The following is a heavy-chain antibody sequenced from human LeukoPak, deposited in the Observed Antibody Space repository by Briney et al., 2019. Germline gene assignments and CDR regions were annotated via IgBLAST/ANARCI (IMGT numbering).Heavy chain of an antibody. D-gene: IGHD6-13*01. CDR1: GGSIKSRSYF. CDR3: ARHGSGSSGSWYDY. CDR2: IYYSGIT. Sequence: PSETLSLTCTVSGGSIKSRSYFWGWIRQPPGKGPEWIGSIYYSGITYNNPSLKTRVTISVDTSKNQFSLKLSSVTAADTAVYYCARHGSGSSGSWYDYWGQGSLVTVSS. V-gene: IGHV4-39*01. J-gene: IGHJ4*02.